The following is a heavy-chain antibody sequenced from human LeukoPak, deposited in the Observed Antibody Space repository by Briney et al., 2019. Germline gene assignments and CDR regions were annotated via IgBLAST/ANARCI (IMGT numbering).Heavy chain of an antibody. J-gene: IGHJ4*02. CDR2: IYYSGST. CDR1: GGSISSYY. V-gene: IGHV4-59*08. D-gene: IGHD5-24*01. CDR3: ASSEMATTIYFDY. Sequence: PSETLSLTCTVSGGSISSYYWSWIRQPPRKGLEWIGYIYYSGSTNYNPSLKSRVTISVDTSKNQFSLKLSSVTAADTAVYYCASSEMATTIYFDYWGQGTLVTVSS.